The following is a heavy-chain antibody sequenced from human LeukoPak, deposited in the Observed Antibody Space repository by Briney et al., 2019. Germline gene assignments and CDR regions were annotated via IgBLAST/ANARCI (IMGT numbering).Heavy chain of an antibody. D-gene: IGHD2-21*01. Sequence: SETLSLTCTVSGGSISSSSHYWAWIRQPPGKGLEWIGSIYYSGSSYYNSSLNSRATISVDTSKSQFSLKLNFVTAADTAVYYCARQGESLTWLDPWGQGTLVTVSS. CDR1: GGSISSSSHY. J-gene: IGHJ5*02. V-gene: IGHV4-39*01. CDR3: ARQGESLTWLDP. CDR2: IYYSGSS.